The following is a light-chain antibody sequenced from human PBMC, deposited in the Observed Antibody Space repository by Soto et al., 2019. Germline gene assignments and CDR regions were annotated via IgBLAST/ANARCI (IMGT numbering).Light chain of an antibody. V-gene: IGKV1-9*01. Sequence: DIQLTQSPSFLSASVGDRVTITCRASQGISSFLAWYQQKPGKAPKLLIYAASTLQSGVPSRFSGSGSGTEFALTIGSLQPEDFETYYCQQLKSSPITFGQGTRLEIK. CDR1: QGISSF. J-gene: IGKJ5*01. CDR2: AAS. CDR3: QQLKSSPIT.